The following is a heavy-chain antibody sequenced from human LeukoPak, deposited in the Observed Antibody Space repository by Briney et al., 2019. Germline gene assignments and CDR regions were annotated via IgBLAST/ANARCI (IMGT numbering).Heavy chain of an antibody. CDR1: GYIFAKYW. D-gene: IGHD5-24*01. Sequence: GESLKISCKASGYIFAKYWIGWVRQMPGKGLEWMGIIYPGDSDTRYSPSFQGQVTISADKSISTAYLQWSSLKASDTAMYYCARPRGDGYNSNYYYGMDVWGQGTTVTVSS. J-gene: IGHJ6*02. CDR2: IYPGDSDT. CDR3: ARPRGDGYNSNYYYGMDV. V-gene: IGHV5-51*01.